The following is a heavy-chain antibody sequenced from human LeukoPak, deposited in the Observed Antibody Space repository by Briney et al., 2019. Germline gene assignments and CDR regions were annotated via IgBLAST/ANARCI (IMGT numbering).Heavy chain of an antibody. D-gene: IGHD3-3*01. CDR1: GYTFTGYY. V-gene: IGHV1-2*02. Sequence: ASVKVSCKASGYTFTGYYMHWVRQAPGQGLEWMGWINPNSGGTNYAQKFQGRVTMTRDTSISTAYMELSRLRSDDTAVYYCARTGSRGIWSGYYTPDYWGQGTLVTVSS. CDR2: INPNSGGT. J-gene: IGHJ4*02. CDR3: ARTGSRGIWSGYYTPDY.